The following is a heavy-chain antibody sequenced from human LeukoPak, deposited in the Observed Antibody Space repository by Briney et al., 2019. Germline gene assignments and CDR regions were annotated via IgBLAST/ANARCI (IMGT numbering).Heavy chain of an antibody. CDR1: GFTFSSYW. D-gene: IGHD2-8*02. CDR3: AIIRTDFDP. Sequence: GGSLRLSCVASGFTFSSYWMHWVRQTPGKGPVWVSRINTDGSNTRYADSVKGRFTISRDNAKNTLYLQMNSLRGEDTAIYYCAIIRTDFDPWGQGTLVTVSS. CDR2: INTDGSNT. V-gene: IGHV3-74*01. J-gene: IGHJ5*02.